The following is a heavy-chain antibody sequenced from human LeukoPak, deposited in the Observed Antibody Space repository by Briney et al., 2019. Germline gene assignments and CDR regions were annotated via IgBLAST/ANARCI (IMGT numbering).Heavy chain of an antibody. CDR3: AMGGFTVTTMGYFDY. CDR1: GGSISSGGYY. J-gene: IGHJ4*02. D-gene: IGHD4-17*01. Sequence: SETLSLTCTVSGGSISSGGYYWSWIRQHPGKGLEWIGYIYYSGSTYYNPSLKSRVTISVDTSKNQFSLRLSSVTAADTAVYYCAMGGFTVTTMGYFDYWGQGTLVTVSS. CDR2: IYYSGST. V-gene: IGHV4-31*03.